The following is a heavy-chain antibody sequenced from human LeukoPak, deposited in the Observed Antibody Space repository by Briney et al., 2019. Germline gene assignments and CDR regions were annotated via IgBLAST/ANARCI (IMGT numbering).Heavy chain of an antibody. CDR2: ISGSGGST. CDR3: AKDRARYCSSTSCLRGAFDI. CDR1: GFTFSSYA. Sequence: HPGGSLRLSCAASGFTFSSYAMSWVRQAPGKGLEWVSAISGSGGSTYYADSVKGRFTISRDNSKNTLYLQMNSLRAEDTAVYYCAKDRARYCSSTSCLRGAFDIWGQGTMVTVSS. D-gene: IGHD2-2*01. V-gene: IGHV3-23*01. J-gene: IGHJ3*02.